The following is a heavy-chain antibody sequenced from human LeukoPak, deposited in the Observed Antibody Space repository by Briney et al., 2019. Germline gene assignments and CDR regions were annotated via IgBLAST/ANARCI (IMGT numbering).Heavy chain of an antibody. D-gene: IGHD3-10*01. CDR2: IKQDGSEK. CDR3: ARVYYGSGSYYNVRYYYYMDV. CDR1: GFTFSSYW. V-gene: IGHV3-7*01. J-gene: IGHJ6*03. Sequence: GGSLRLSCAASGFTFSSYWMNWVRQAPGKRLEWVANIKQDGSEKYYVDSVKGRFTISRDNANNSLYLQMNSLRAEDTAVYYCARVYYGSGSYYNVRYYYYMDVWGKGTTVTVSS.